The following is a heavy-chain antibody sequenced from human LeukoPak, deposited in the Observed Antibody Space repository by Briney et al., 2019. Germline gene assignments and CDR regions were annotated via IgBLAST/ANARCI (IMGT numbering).Heavy chain of an antibody. D-gene: IGHD3-10*01. CDR2: INHSGST. CDR3: ARSLWFGELFGY. CDR1: GGSFSGYY. Sequence: SETLSLTCAVYGGSFSGYYWSWIRQPPGKGLEWIGEINHSGSTNYNPSLKSRVTISEDTSKNQFSLKLSSVTAADTAVYYCARSLWFGELFGYWGQGTLVTVSS. J-gene: IGHJ4*02. V-gene: IGHV4-34*01.